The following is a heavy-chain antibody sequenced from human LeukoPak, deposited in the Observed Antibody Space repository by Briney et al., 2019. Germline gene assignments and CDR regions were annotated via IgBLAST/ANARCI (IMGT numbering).Heavy chain of an antibody. D-gene: IGHD2-2*01. CDR1: GYTFTSYG. CDR2: ISAYNGNT. V-gene: IGHV1-18*01. Sequence: ASVKVSCKASGYTFTSYGISWVRQAPGQGLEWMGWISAYNGNTNYAQKLQGRVTMTTDTSTSTAYMELRSLRSDDTAVYYCARAVQQDIVVVPAAHDLDYWGQGILVTVSS. CDR3: ARAVQQDIVVVPAAHDLDY. J-gene: IGHJ4*02.